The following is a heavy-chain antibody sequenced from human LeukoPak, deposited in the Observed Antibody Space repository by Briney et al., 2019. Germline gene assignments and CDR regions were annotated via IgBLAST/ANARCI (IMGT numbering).Heavy chain of an antibody. Sequence: SETLSLTCTVSGGSISSGYYYWSWIRQPAGKGLEWIGRIYTSGSTNYNPSLQSRITISVDTSKNQFSLKLSSVTAADTAVYYCARFSSTSGSRRRRNYDYHMDAWGKGTTVTVSS. CDR1: GGSISSGYYY. D-gene: IGHD1-26*01. CDR3: ARFSSTSGSRRRRNYDYHMDA. V-gene: IGHV4-61*02. CDR2: IYTSGST. J-gene: IGHJ6*03.